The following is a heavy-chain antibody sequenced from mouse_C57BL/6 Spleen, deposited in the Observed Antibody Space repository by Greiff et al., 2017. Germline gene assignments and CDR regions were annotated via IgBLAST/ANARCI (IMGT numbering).Heavy chain of an antibody. Sequence: EVQLQQSGAELVKPGDSVKLSCTASGFNIKDYYMHWVKQRTEQGLEWIGRIDPEDGETKYAPKFQGKATITAYTSSNTAYLHLSSLTSEGTADYYCARSDSSYWAMDYWGQGASVTVSS. V-gene: IGHV14-2*01. CDR2: IDPEDGET. J-gene: IGHJ4*01. D-gene: IGHD1-1*01. CDR3: ARSDSSYWAMDY. CDR1: GFNIKDYY.